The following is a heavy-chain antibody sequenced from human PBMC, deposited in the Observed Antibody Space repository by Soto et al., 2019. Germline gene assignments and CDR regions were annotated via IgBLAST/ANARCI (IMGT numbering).Heavy chain of an antibody. J-gene: IGHJ5*01. CDR2: MSPKTANT. D-gene: IGHD7-27*01. V-gene: IGHV1-8*01. Sequence: GASVKVSCKASGYTSTSYDINWVRQTAGQGLEWMGWMSPKTANTGYAQKFQDRVTMTRSTSISTAYMELSSLTSEDTAVYYCTGGPPNWGFDSWGQGTPVTVSS. CDR3: TGGPPNWGFDS. CDR1: GYTSTSYD.